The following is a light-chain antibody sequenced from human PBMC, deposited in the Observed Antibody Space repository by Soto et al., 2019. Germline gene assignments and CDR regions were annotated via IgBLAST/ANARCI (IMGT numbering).Light chain of an antibody. CDR1: QSVSSY. Sequence: EIVLTQSPATLSLSPGERATLSCRASQSVSSYLAWYQQKPGQAPRLLSYDASNRATGIPARFSGSGSGTAFTLTISSLEPEDFAVYYCQQRSNWPTWTFGQGTKVEIK. CDR3: QQRSNWPTWT. J-gene: IGKJ1*01. CDR2: DAS. V-gene: IGKV3-11*01.